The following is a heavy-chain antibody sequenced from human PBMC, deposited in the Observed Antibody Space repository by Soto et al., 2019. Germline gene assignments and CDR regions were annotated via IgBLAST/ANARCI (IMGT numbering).Heavy chain of an antibody. J-gene: IGHJ6*02. V-gene: IGHV4-31*03. CDR1: GGSISSGGYY. Sequence: QVQLQESGPGLVKPSQTLSLTCTVSGGSISSGGYYWSWISQHPGKGLEWIGYIYYSGSTYYNPSLKSRVTISVDTSKNQFSLKLSSVTAADTAVYYCARVPYDILTGYYGMDVWGQGTTVTVSS. D-gene: IGHD3-9*01. CDR2: IYYSGST. CDR3: ARVPYDILTGYYGMDV.